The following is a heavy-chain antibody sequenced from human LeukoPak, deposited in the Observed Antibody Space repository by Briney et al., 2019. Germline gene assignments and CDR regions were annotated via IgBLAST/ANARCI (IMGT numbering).Heavy chain of an antibody. CDR2: ISAYNGNT. D-gene: IGHD3-22*01. CDR3: ARDSRADYYDSSGYYYGVYFDY. J-gene: IGHJ4*02. Sequence: ASVKVSFKSSGYTFTSYGISWVRQAPGQGLEWMGWISAYNGNTNYAQKLQGRVTMTTDTSTSTAYMELRSLRSDDTAVYYCARDSRADYYDSSGYYYGVYFDYWGQGTLVTVSS. V-gene: IGHV1-18*01. CDR1: GYTFTSYG.